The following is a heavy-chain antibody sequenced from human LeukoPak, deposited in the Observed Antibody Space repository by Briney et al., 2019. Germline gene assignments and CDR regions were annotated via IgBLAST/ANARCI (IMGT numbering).Heavy chain of an antibody. Sequence: GGSLRLSCAASGFTFSSSAMSWVRQAPGKGLEWVSAISSGGGTTYYADSVKGRFIISRDNSKSTLYLQMNSLRAEDTAVFYCAKECSGGSCYSNNQYYYYGMDVWGQGTTVTVSS. V-gene: IGHV3-23*01. D-gene: IGHD2-15*01. CDR1: GFTFSSSA. CDR2: ISSGGGTT. J-gene: IGHJ6*02. CDR3: AKECSGGSCYSNNQYYYYGMDV.